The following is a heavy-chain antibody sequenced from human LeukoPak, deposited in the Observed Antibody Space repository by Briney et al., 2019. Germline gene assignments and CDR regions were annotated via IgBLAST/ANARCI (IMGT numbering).Heavy chain of an antibody. CDR1: GFTFSSYA. Sequence: AGGSLRLSCAASGFTFSSYAMSWVRQAPGKGLEWVSAISGSGGSTYYADSVKGRFTISRDNSKNTLYLQMNSLRAEDTAVYYCAKSREWLVLGSIDYWGQGTLVTVSS. CDR2: ISGSGGST. CDR3: AKSREWLVLGSIDY. J-gene: IGHJ4*02. V-gene: IGHV3-23*01. D-gene: IGHD6-19*01.